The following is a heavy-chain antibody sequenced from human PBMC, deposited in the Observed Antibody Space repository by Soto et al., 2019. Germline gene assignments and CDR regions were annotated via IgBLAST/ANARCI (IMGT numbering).Heavy chain of an antibody. CDR3: AREPSPYSGQRSKDCHD. D-gene: IGHD5-12*01. CDR1: GFTVSSTY. CDR2: IYSGGST. J-gene: IGHJ4*02. Sequence: GGSLRLSCAASGFTVSSTYMHWVRQAPGKGLEWVSLIYSGGSTYYADSVKGRFTISRDNSKNTLHLQMNSLRAEDTAVYYCAREPSPYSGQRSKDCHDWGQGTLVTVSS. V-gene: IGHV3-66*01.